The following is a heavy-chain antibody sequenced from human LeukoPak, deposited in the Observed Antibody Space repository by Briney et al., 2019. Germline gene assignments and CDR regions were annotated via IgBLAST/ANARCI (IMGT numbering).Heavy chain of an antibody. CDR1: GGSFSGYY. Sequence: SETLSLTCAVYGGSFSGYYWSWIRQPPGKGLEWIGEINHSGSTNYNPSLKSRVTISVDTSKNQFSLKLSSVTAADTAVYYCARHRCPGRPGCSSTSFTRRNWFDPWGQGTLVTVSS. J-gene: IGHJ5*02. CDR3: ARHRCPGRPGCSSTSFTRRNWFDP. CDR2: INHSGST. V-gene: IGHV4-34*01. D-gene: IGHD2-2*01.